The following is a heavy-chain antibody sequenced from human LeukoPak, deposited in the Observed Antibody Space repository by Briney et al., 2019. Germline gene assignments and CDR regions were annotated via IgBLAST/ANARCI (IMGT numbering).Heavy chain of an antibody. V-gene: IGHV3-23*01. CDR3: AKRGSSETRWYPFDY. CDR1: GFIFGKYA. Sequence: GGSLTLSCVGSGFIFGKYAMTWVRQAPGKGLECVSTISGGGDSTWNVDSGKGRFTVSRDNSKNTPYLQMSSLRVEDTGVYYCAKRGSSETRWYPFDYWGQGTLVTVSS. J-gene: IGHJ4*02. CDR2: ISGGGDST. D-gene: IGHD2-15*01.